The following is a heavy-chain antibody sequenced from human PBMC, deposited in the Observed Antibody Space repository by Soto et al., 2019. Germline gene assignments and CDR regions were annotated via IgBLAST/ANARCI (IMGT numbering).Heavy chain of an antibody. D-gene: IGHD6-19*01. CDR1: GFTFSSYE. CDR3: ARRASSGWYLYYYGMDV. V-gene: IGHV3-48*03. Sequence: GGSMRLSCAASGFTFSSYEMNWVRQAPGKGMEWVSYISSSGSTIYYADSVKGRFTISRDNAKNSLYLQMNSLRAEDTAVYYCARRASSGWYLYYYGMDVWGQGTTVTAP. CDR2: ISSSGSTI. J-gene: IGHJ6*02.